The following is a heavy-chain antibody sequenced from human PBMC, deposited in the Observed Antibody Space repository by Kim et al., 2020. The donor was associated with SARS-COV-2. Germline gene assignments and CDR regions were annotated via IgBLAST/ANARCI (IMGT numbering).Heavy chain of an antibody. V-gene: IGHV1-2*06. CDR1: GYTFTGYY. CDR2: INPNSGGT. J-gene: IGHJ3*02. Sequence: ASVKVSCKASGYTFTGYYMHWVRQAPGQGLEWMGRINPNSGGTNYAQKFQGRVTMTRDTSISTAYMELSRLRSDDTAVYYCARPLVVPAAMDAFDIWGQGTMVTVS. CDR3: ARPLVVPAAMDAFDI. D-gene: IGHD2-2*01.